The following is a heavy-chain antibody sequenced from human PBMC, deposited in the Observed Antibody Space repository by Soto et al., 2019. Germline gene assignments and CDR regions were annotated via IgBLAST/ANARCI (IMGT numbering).Heavy chain of an antibody. CDR3: ARLGEGIAAAGTRGAFDY. CDR2: IYPGDSDT. CDR1: GYSFTSYW. V-gene: IGHV5-51*01. Sequence: GESLKISCKGSGYSFTSYWIGWVRQMPGKGLEWMGIIYPGDSDTRYSPSFQGQVTISADKSISTAYLQWSSLKASDTAMYYCARLGEGIAAAGTRGAFDYWGQGTLVTVSS. J-gene: IGHJ4*02. D-gene: IGHD6-13*01.